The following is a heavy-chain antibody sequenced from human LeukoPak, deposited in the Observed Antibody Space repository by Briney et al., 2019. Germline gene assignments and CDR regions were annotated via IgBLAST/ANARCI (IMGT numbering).Heavy chain of an antibody. Sequence: ASVKVSCKASGYTFTGYYMHWVRQAPGQGLEWMGWINPNSGGTNYAQKFQGRVTMTRDTCISTAYMELSRLISDDTAVYYCARDTCGGDCQNYYYYGIDVWGQGTTVTVSS. J-gene: IGHJ6*02. CDR3: ARDTCGGDCQNYYYYGIDV. CDR2: INPNSGGT. V-gene: IGHV1-2*02. CDR1: GYTFTGYY. D-gene: IGHD2-21*02.